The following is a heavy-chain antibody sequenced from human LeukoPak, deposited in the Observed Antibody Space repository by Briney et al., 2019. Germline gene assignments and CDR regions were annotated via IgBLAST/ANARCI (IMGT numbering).Heavy chain of an antibody. CDR2: ISWNSGSI. D-gene: IGHD1-26*01. CDR3: ARFYANEWALPH. Sequence: QTGGSLRLSCAASGFTFDDYAMHWVRQAPGKGLEWVSGISWNSGSIGYADSVKGRFTISRDNSKNTLSLQMNSLRTEDTAVYYCARFYANEWALPHWGQGTLVTVSS. J-gene: IGHJ4*02. V-gene: IGHV3-9*01. CDR1: GFTFDDYA.